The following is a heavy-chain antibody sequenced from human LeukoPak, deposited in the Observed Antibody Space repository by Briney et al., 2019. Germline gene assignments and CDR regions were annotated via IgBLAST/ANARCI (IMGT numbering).Heavy chain of an antibody. D-gene: IGHD2-2*01. CDR3: ATFKGYELTL. CDR2: INPDHGNT. V-gene: IGHV1-2*06. CDR1: GFTFTGYY. J-gene: IGHJ4*02. Sequence: ASVKVSCKASGFTFTGYYMHWVRQAPGQGLEWMGRINPDHGNTNYAQKFQDRVTLTRDTSISTAYMEVNNLTSDDTAVYYCATFKGYELTLWGQGTLVTVSS.